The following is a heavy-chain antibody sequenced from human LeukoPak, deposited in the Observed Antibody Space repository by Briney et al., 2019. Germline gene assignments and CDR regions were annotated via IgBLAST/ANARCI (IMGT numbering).Heavy chain of an antibody. V-gene: IGHV1-69*04. J-gene: IGHJ3*02. CDR1: GGTFSSYA. CDR3: ARGLNYYDSSGYYGAFDI. CDR2: IIPILGIA. Sequence: SVKVSCKASGGTFSSYAISWVRQAPGQGLEWMGRIIPILGIANYAQKFQGRVTITADKSTSTAYMELSSLRSEDTAVYYCARGLNYYDSSGYYGAFDIWGQGTMVTVSS. D-gene: IGHD3-22*01.